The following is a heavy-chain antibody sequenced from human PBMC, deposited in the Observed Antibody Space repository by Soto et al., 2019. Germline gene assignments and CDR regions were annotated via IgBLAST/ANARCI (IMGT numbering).Heavy chain of an antibody. CDR2: IHYSGSI. Sequence: PSETLSLTCTVSGGSISYEYYHWTWIRQSPGKGLEWIGYIHYSGSIIYNPSFKSRVTISVDTSKNQFSLQLSSVTAADTAVYYCAADSDYGWVRGVIATLNWFDPWGQGTLVTVSS. V-gene: IGHV4-30-4*08. CDR1: GGSISYEYYH. J-gene: IGHJ5*02. D-gene: IGHD3-10*01. CDR3: AADSDYGWVRGVIATLNWFDP.